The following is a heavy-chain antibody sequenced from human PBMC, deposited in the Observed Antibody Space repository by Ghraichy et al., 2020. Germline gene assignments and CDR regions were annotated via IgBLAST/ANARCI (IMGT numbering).Heavy chain of an antibody. D-gene: IGHD6-6*01. V-gene: IGHV3-23*01. Sequence: GGSLRLSCAASGFTYSSYAVSWVRQAPGKGLEWVSVVGGNGVNTYYADSLRGRFSTSRDNSKNTLYLQMNSLRAEDTAVYYCAKGIATRPHYYYAMDVWGKGTTVTVSS. CDR3: AKGIATRPHYYYAMDV. CDR1: GFTYSSYA. J-gene: IGHJ6*04. CDR2: VGGNGVNT.